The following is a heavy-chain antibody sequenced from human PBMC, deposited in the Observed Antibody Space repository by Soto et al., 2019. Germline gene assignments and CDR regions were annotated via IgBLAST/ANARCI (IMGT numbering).Heavy chain of an antibody. V-gene: IGHV2-5*02. CDR1: GFSLSPSGVG. CDR3: AHLPWKQLWPRAPVVN. Sequence: QITLKESGPTLVKPTQTLTLTCTFSGFSLSPSGVGVGWIRQPPGKALEWLGIIFWDDDKRYRPSLRSRLTITKDTSKKQLVLTMTNMDPVDTATYYCAHLPWKQLWPRAPVVNWGQGTPVTVSS. D-gene: IGHD5-18*01. CDR2: IFWDDDK. J-gene: IGHJ4*02.